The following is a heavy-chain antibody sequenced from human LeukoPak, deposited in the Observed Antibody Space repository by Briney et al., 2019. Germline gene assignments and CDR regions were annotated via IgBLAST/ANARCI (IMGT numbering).Heavy chain of an antibody. V-gene: IGHV3-7*01. D-gene: IGHD2-2*01. CDR1: GFTFSTYW. CDR3: ARGGYQLIDY. CDR2: IKEDGSEI. Sequence: GGSLGLSCAASGFTFSTYWMSWVRQAPGKGLEWVANIKEDGSEIHHVDSAKGRFTISRDNAKNSLYLQMNSLRAEDTAVYYCARGGYQLIDYWGQGTLVTVSS. J-gene: IGHJ4*02.